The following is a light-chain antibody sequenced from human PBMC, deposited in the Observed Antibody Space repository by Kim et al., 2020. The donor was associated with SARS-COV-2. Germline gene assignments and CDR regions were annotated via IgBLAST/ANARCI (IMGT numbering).Light chain of an antibody. V-gene: IGLV3-1*01. J-gene: IGLJ3*02. CDR1: KLGDKY. Sequence: YELTQPPSVSVSPGQTASITCSGDKLGDKYACWYQQKPGQSPVLVIYQDSKRPSGIPERFSGSNSGNTATLTISGTQAMDEADYYCQAWDSSSNWVFGGGTQLTVL. CDR3: QAWDSSSNWV. CDR2: QDS.